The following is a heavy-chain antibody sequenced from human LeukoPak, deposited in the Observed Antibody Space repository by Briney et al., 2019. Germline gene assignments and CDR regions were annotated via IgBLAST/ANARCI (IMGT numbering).Heavy chain of an antibody. V-gene: IGHV3-33*01. D-gene: IGHD1-14*01. Sequence: GGSLRLSCAASGFTFSSYGMHWVRQAPGKGLEWVAVIWYDGSNKYYVDSVKGRFTISRDNAKNSLYLQMNSLRAEDTAVYYCARATDDAFDIWGQGTMVTVSS. CDR2: IWYDGSNK. CDR1: GFTFSSYG. J-gene: IGHJ3*02. CDR3: ARATDDAFDI.